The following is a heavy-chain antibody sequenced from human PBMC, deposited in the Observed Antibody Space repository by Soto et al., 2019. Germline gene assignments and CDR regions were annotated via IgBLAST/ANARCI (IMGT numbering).Heavy chain of an antibody. CDR3: ARDPMGRIAAVGGMDV. Sequence: QVQLVQSGAEVKKPGASVKVSCKASGYTFTGYYMHWVRQAPGQGLEWMGWINPNSGGTNYAQKFQGWVTMTRDTSISTAYMELSRLRSADTAVYYCARDPMGRIAAVGGMDVWGQGTTVTVSS. D-gene: IGHD6-13*01. CDR1: GYTFTGYY. CDR2: INPNSGGT. V-gene: IGHV1-2*04. J-gene: IGHJ6*02.